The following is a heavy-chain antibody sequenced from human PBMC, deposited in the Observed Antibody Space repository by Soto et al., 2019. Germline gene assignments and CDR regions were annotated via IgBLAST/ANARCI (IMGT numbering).Heavy chain of an antibody. Sequence: GGSLRLSCAASGFTFSSYGMHWVRQAPGKGLEWVAVIWYDGSNKYYADSVKGRFTISRDNSKNTLYLQMNSLRAEDTAVYYCARDLGEVGATNPYYYYGMDVWGQGTTVTVSS. D-gene: IGHD1-26*01. CDR2: IWYDGSNK. V-gene: IGHV3-33*01. CDR1: GFTFSSYG. J-gene: IGHJ6*02. CDR3: ARDLGEVGATNPYYYYGMDV.